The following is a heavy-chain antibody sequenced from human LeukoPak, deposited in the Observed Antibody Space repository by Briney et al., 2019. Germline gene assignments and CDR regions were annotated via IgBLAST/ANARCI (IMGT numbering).Heavy chain of an antibody. D-gene: IGHD3-3*01. CDR2: ISAYNGNT. Sequence: ASVKVSCKASGYTFTSYGISWVRQAPGQGLEWMGWISAYNGNTNYAQKLQGRVTMTTDTPTSTAYMELRSLRSDDTAVYYCARGGSFYDFWSGYYYGFDYWGQGTLVTVSS. J-gene: IGHJ4*02. CDR3: ARGGSFYDFWSGYYYGFDY. CDR1: GYTFTSYG. V-gene: IGHV1-18*01.